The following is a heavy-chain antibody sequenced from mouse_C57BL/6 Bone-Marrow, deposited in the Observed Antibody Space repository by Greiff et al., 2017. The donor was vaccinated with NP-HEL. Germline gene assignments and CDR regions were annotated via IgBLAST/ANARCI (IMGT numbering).Heavy chain of an antibody. CDR1: GYTFTSYG. Sequence: VKLQESGAELARPGASVKLSCKASGYTFTSYGISWVKQRTGQGLEWIGEIYPRNGNTYYNEKFKGKATLTTDKSSSTAYMKLRSLTSEDSAVYFCARPPGVDYWGQGNTLTVSS. CDR3: ARPPGVDY. V-gene: IGHV1-81*01. D-gene: IGHD4-1*01. CDR2: IYPRNGNT. J-gene: IGHJ2*01.